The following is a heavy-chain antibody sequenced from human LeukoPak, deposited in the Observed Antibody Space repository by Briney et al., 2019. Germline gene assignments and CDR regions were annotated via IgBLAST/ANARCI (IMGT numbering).Heavy chain of an antibody. CDR2: ISGSGGST. J-gene: IGHJ6*02. CDR1: GFTFSSYA. V-gene: IGHV3-23*01. CDR3: ARYSGSYYYGMDV. D-gene: IGHD1-26*01. Sequence: GGSLRLSCAASGFTFSSYAMNWVRQAPGKGLEWVSGISGSGGSTYYADSVKGRFTISRDNSKNTLYLQMNSLRAEDTAVYSCARYSGSYYYGMDVWGQGTTVTVSS.